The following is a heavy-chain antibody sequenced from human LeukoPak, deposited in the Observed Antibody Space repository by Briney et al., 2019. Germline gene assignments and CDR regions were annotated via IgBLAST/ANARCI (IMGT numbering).Heavy chain of an antibody. CDR3: ARDLLWFGESLDY. D-gene: IGHD3-10*01. CDR2: INPGGGST. Sequence: ASVKVSCKASGYTFTSYYMHWVRQAPGQGLEWMGIINPGGGSTTYAQKFQGRVTMTRDTSISTAYMELSRLRSDDTAVYYCARDLLWFGESLDYWGQGTLVTVSS. J-gene: IGHJ4*02. V-gene: IGHV1-46*01. CDR1: GYTFTSYY.